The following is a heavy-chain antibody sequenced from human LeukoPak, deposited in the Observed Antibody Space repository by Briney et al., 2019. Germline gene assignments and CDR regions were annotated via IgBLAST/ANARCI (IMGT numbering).Heavy chain of an antibody. J-gene: IGHJ4*02. CDR1: GYTFTGYY. D-gene: IGHD1/OR15-1a*01. CDR2: TNPNSGGT. Sequence: ASVKVSCKASGYTFTGYYMHWVRQAPGQGLEWMGWTNPNSGGTNYAQKFQGRVTMTRDTSISTAYMELSRLRSDDTAVYYCARVPMEHGKYYFDYWGQGTLVTVSS. V-gene: IGHV1-2*02. CDR3: ARVPMEHGKYYFDY.